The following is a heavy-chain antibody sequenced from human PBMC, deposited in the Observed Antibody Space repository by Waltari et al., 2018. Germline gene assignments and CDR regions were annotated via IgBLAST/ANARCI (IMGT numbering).Heavy chain of an antibody. CDR2: ISGSGGST. J-gene: IGHJ3*02. CDR1: GFTFSSHA. V-gene: IGHV3-23*01. CDR3: AKDLGRNDAFDI. Sequence: EVQLLESGGGLVQPGGSLRLSCAASGFTFSSHAMSWVRQAQGKGLEWVSAISGSGGSTYYADSVKGRFTISRDNSKNTLYLQMNSLRAEDTAVYYCAKDLGRNDAFDIWGQGTMVTVSS. D-gene: IGHD7-27*01.